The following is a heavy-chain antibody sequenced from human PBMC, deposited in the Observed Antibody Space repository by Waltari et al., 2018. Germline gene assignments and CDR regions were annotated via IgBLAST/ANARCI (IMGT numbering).Heavy chain of an antibody. CDR1: GYTFTSYG. CDR2: LSAYTGNT. J-gene: IGHJ6*02. D-gene: IGHD4-4*01. Sequence: QVQLVQSGAEVKKPGASVKVSCKASGYTFTSYGISWVRQAPGQGLEWMGWLSAYTGNTHYAQKPEDRGTMNTDTTTSTGYMELRSLGSDDTAVYYYARVVNSKYYYYYGMDVWGQGTTVTVSS. V-gene: IGHV1-18*01. CDR3: ARVVNSKYYYYYGMDV.